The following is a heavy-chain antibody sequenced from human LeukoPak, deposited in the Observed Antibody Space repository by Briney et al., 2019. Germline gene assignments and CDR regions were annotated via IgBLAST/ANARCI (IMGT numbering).Heavy chain of an antibody. CDR1: GYTFTNYY. V-gene: IGHV1-46*01. CDR2: IHPSAGST. D-gene: IGHD6-13*01. J-gene: IGHJ4*02. CDR3: ARAAAGSTHNWDY. Sequence: ASVKVSCKASGYTFTNYYMHWVRQAPGQGLEWMGIIHPSAGSTSYAQKFHGRVTMTRDTSTGTVYMELSSLRSEDTAVYYCARAAAGSTHNWDYWGQGTLVTVSS.